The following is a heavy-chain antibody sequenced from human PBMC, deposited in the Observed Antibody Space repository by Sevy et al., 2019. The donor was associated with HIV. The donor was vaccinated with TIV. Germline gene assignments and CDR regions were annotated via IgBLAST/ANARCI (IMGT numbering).Heavy chain of an antibody. D-gene: IGHD4-17*01. J-gene: IGHJ4*02. CDR3: ARVGVDYGGNSVGFDY. V-gene: IGHV3-20*04. CDR2: INWNGGNI. Sequence: GGSLRLSCAASGFTFSSYGMHWVRQAPGKGLEWVSGINWNGGNIDYADSVKGRFTISRDRAKNSLHLQMDSLRAEDTAFYYCARVGVDYGGNSVGFDYWGQGTLVTVSS. CDR1: GFTFSSYG.